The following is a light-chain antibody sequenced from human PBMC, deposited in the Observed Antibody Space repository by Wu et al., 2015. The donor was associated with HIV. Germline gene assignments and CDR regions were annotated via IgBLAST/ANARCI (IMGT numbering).Light chain of an antibody. J-gene: IGKJ4*01. CDR2: GAS. CDR3: QEYGSSPQVT. V-gene: IGKV3-20*01. CDR1: QSVGSTY. Sequence: EIVLTQSPGTLSLSPGERATLSCRASQSVGSTYLAWYQQKPGQAPRLLIYGASNRATGIPDRFSGSGSGTDFTLTISRLEPEDFAVYYCQEYGSSPQVTFGGGTKVEIK.